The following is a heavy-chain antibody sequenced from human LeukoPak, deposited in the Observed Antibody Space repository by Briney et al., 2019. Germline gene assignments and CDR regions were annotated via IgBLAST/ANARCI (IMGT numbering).Heavy chain of an antibody. CDR3: ARVGDGLNDAFDI. V-gene: IGHV1-18*01. J-gene: IGHJ3*02. CDR1: GYTFTSYG. CDR2: ISTYNGNT. Sequence: ASVKVSCKASGYTFTSYGISWVRQAPGQGLEWMGWISTYNGNTKYAQKFQGRVTMTTDTSTSTAYMELRSLKSVDTAKYYCARVGDGLNDAFDIWGQGTMVTVSS. D-gene: IGHD5-24*01.